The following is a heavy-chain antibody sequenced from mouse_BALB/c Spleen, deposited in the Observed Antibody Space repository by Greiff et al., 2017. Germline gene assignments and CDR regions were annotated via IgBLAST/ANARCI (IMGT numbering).Heavy chain of an antibody. CDR3: ARKEYYGSSYDPFAY. D-gene: IGHD1-1*01. J-gene: IGHJ3*01. CDR2: IWSGST. V-gene: IGHV2-2*02. CDR1: GFSLTSYG. Sequence: QVQLQQSGPGLVQPSQSLSITCTVSGFSLTSYGVHWVRQSPGKGLEWLGVIWSGSTDYNAAFISRLSISKDNSKSQVFFKMNSLQANDTAIYYWARKEYYGSSYDPFAYWGQGTLVTVSA.